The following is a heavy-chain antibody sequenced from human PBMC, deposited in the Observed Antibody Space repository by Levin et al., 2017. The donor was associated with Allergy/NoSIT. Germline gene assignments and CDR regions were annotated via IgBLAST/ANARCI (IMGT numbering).Heavy chain of an antibody. CDR3: ARGDNYYDSSGYHN. CDR2: IYYSGST. J-gene: IGHJ4*02. V-gene: IGHV4-59*01. Sequence: SETLSLTCTVSGGSISSYYWSWIRQPPGKGLEWIGYIYYSGSTNYNPSLKSRVTISVDTSKNQFSLKLSSVTAADTAVYYCARGDNYYDSSGYHNWGQGTLVTVSS. CDR1: GGSISSYY. D-gene: IGHD3-22*01.